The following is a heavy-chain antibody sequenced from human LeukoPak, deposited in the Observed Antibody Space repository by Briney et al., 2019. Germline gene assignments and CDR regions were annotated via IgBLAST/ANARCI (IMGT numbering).Heavy chain of an antibody. J-gene: IGHJ6*02. CDR1: GFTFSSYG. Sequence: GGSLRLSCAASGFTFSSYGMHWVRQAPGKGLEWAAVVWYDGTNKYYSDSVKGRFTISRDNSKNTLYLQMNSLRAEDTAVYYCARDPRDGYNDYYYYGMDVWGQGTTVTVSS. CDR3: ARDPRDGYNDYYYYGMDV. D-gene: IGHD5-24*01. CDR2: VWYDGTNK. V-gene: IGHV3-33*01.